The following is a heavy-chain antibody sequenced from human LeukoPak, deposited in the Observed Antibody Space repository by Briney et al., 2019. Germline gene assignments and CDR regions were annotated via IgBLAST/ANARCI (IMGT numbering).Heavy chain of an antibody. CDR1: GYTFTSYY. J-gene: IGHJ5*02. V-gene: IGHV1-46*01. CDR3: AREGVVVVAATENWFDP. D-gene: IGHD2-15*01. CDR2: INPSGGST. Sequence: ASVKVSCKASGYTFTSYYMHWVRQAPGQGLEWMGIINPSGGSTSYAQKFQGRVTMTRDTSTSTVYMELSSLRSEDTAVYYCAREGVVVVAATENWFDPWGQGTLVTVSS.